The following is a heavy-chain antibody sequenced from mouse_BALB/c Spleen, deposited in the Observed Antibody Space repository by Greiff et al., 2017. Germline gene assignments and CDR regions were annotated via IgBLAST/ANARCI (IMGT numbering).Heavy chain of an antibody. D-gene: IGHD2-4*01. CDR2: INPSTGYT. CDR3: ASMITLDY. J-gene: IGHJ4*01. CDR1: GYTFTSYW. Sequence: VKLMESGAELAKPGASVKMSCKASGYTFTSYWMHWVKQRPGQGLEWIGYINPSTGYTEYNQKFKDKATLTADKSSSTAYMQLSSLTSEDSAVYYCASMITLDYWGQGTSVTVSS. V-gene: IGHV1-7*01.